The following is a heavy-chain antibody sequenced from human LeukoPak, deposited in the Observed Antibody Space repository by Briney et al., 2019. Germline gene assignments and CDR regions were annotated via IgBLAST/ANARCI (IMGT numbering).Heavy chain of an antibody. V-gene: IGHV4-34*01. CDR2: INHSGST. Sequence: SETLSLTCAVYGGSFSGYYWSWIRQPPGKGLEWIGEINHSGSTNYNPSLKSRVTIPVDTSKNQFSMKLSSVTAADTAVYYCARGLPPAVGLLRYFDYWGQGTLVTVSS. CDR3: ARGLPPAVGLLRYFDY. J-gene: IGHJ4*02. CDR1: GGSFSGYY. D-gene: IGHD2-2*01.